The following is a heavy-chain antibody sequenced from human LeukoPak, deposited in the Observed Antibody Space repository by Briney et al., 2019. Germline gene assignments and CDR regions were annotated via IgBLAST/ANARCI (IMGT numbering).Heavy chain of an antibody. D-gene: IGHD6-6*01. J-gene: IGHJ4*02. CDR1: SYTFTNYA. CDR2: ISAYNGNT. V-gene: IGHV1-18*01. CDR3: ARDRSGSSSGGY. Sequence: ASVKVSCKASSYTFTNYAFTWVRQAPGQGLEWMGWISAYNGNTNYAQKLQGRVTMTTDTSTSTAYMELRSLRSDDTAVYYCARDRSGSSSGGYWGQGTLVTVSS.